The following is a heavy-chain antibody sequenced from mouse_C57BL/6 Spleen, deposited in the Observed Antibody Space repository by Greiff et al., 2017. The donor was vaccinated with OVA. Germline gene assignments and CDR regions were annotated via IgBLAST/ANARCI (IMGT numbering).Heavy chain of an antibody. CDR1: GYTFTSYW. CDR3: ARSDYYGSVPSYWYFDV. D-gene: IGHD1-1*01. Sequence: QVQLQQPGAELVMPGASVKLSCKASGYTFTSYWMHWVKQRPGQGLEWIGEIDPSDSYTNYNQKFKGKSTLTVDKSSSTAYMQLSSLTSEDSAVYYCARSDYYGSVPSYWYFDVWGTGTTVTVSS. CDR2: IDPSDSYT. J-gene: IGHJ1*03. V-gene: IGHV1-69*01.